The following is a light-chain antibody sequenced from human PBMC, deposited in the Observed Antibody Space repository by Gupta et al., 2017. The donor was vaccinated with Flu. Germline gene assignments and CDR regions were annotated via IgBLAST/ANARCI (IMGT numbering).Light chain of an antibody. Sequence: ERATLSCRASQSVTNNYLTWYQQKPGQAPRLLIYGAPTRATGIPDRFSGSGSGTDFTLTITRLEPEDFAVYYCHQYGGSPYTFGPGTKLEIK. V-gene: IGKV3-20*01. CDR1: QSVTNNY. CDR2: GAP. J-gene: IGKJ2*01. CDR3: HQYGGSPYT.